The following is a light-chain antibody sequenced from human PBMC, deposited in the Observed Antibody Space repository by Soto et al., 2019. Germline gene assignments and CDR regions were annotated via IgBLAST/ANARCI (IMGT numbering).Light chain of an antibody. CDR2: DAS. V-gene: IGKV3-11*01. CDR3: QQRTKWRT. Sequence: VLTQSPATLSVSPGERATLSCRASQSVSSSLAWYQQKPGQAPRLLIYDASNRATGIPARFSGSGSGTDFTLTISSLEPEDFAVYYCQQRTKWRTFGQGTKV. CDR1: QSVSSS. J-gene: IGKJ1*01.